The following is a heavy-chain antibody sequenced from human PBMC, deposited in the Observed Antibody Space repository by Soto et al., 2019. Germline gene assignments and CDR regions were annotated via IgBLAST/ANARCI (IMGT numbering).Heavy chain of an antibody. CDR3: ARIKLVDFFFINVDVYDMDV. D-gene: IGHD2-15*01. CDR2: ISSDSRYI. J-gene: IGHJ6*02. CDR1: GFTLSNYA. V-gene: IGHV3-21*05. Sequence: GGSLRLSCAASGFTLSNYAVNWVRQAPGKGLEWVSYISSDSRYIYHGEYGKGRFTISRDNARNSVYLQMNSLRDEDTAVYYFARIKLVDFFFINVDVYDMDVWGQGIPVTVSS.